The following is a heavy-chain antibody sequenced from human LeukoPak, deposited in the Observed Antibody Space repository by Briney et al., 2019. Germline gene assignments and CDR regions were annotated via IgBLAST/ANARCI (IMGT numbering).Heavy chain of an antibody. CDR3: VRGVTGTTGRWFDP. V-gene: IGHV3-64D*06. Sequence: GGSLRLSCSASGFTFSSYAMHWVRQAPGQGLEYVSAISSNGGSTYYADSVKGRFTISRDNSKNTLYLQMSSLRAEDTAVYFCVRGVTGTTGRWFDPWGQGTLVTVSS. J-gene: IGHJ5*02. CDR2: ISSNGGST. D-gene: IGHD1-20*01. CDR1: GFTFSSYA.